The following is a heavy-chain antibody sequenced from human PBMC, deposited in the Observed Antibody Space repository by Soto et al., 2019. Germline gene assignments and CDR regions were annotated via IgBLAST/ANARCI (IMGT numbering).Heavy chain of an antibody. CDR2: IYHSGST. D-gene: IGHD6-13*01. J-gene: IGHJ4*02. CDR3: ASDTAAADSFFDY. V-gene: IGHV4-30-2*01. CDR1: GGSISSGGYS. Sequence: QLQLQESGSGLVKPSQTLSLTCAVSGGSISSGGYSWSWIRQPPGKGLEWIGYIYHSGSTYYNPSRKSRVTISVDRSKNQFSLKLSSVTAADTAVYYCASDTAAADSFFDYWRQGTLVTASS.